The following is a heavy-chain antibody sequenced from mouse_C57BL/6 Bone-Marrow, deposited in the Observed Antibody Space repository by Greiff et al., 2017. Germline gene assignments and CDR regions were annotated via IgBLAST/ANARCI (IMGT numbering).Heavy chain of an antibody. V-gene: IGHV1-82*01. CDR3: ARTGMDY. J-gene: IGHJ4*01. CDR2: IYPGDGDT. CDR1: GYAFSSSW. Sequence: VQLQQSGPELVKPGASVKISCKASGYAFSSSWMNWVKQRPGKGLEWIGRIYPGDGDTNYNGKFKGKATLTADKSSSTAYMQLSSLTSEDSAVYFCARTGMDYWGQGASVTVSS.